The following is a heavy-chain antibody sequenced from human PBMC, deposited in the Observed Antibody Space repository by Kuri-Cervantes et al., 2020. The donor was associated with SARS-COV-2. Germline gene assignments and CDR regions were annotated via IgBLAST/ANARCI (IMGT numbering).Heavy chain of an antibody. V-gene: IGHV5-10-1*01. D-gene: IGHD3-10*01. Sequence: GESLKISCKGSGYSFTSYWISWVRQMPGKGLEWMGRIDPSDSYTNYSPSFQGHVTISADKSISTAYLQWSSLKASDTAMYYCARLGNIWFGELLTPLPDQWGQGTLVTVSS. CDR2: IDPSDSYT. J-gene: IGHJ4*02. CDR1: GYSFTSYW. CDR3: ARLGNIWFGELLTPLPDQ.